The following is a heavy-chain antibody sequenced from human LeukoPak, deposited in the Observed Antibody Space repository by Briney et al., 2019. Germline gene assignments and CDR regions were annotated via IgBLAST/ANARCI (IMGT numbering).Heavy chain of an antibody. Sequence: GGSLRLSCAASGFTFSDYYMSWIRQAPGKGLEWVSYISSSGSTIYYADSVKGRFTISRDNAKNLLYLQMNSLRAEDTAVYYCARDISGYSYALVPWGQGTLVTVSS. D-gene: IGHD5-18*01. J-gene: IGHJ5*02. CDR1: GFTFSDYY. V-gene: IGHV3-11*01. CDR3: ARDISGYSYALVP. CDR2: ISSSGSTI.